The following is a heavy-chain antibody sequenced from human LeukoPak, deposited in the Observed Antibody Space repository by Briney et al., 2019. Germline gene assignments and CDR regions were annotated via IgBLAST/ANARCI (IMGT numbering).Heavy chain of an antibody. J-gene: IGHJ4*02. V-gene: IGHV3-7*01. D-gene: IGHD2-2*01. CDR3: GRDGVSAAVDY. CDR2: IKQDGSEK. Sequence: SGGSLRLSCVASGFTFTTYYMSWVRQAPGKGLEWVANIKQDGSEKYYVDSVRGRFTISRDNAKSSLYLQLNRLRDDDTAVYYCGRDGVSAAVDYWGQGTLVTVSS. CDR1: GFTFTTYY.